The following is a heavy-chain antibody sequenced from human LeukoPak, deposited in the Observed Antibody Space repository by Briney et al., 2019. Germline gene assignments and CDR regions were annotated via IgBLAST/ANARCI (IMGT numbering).Heavy chain of an antibody. Sequence: GGSLRLSCVASGFTFSSYNMNWVRQAPGKGLEWVSAISGSGGRIYYGASVKGRFTISRDNSKTTLNLQMNSLRAEDTAVYYCATSKYSGSYWGQGTLVTVSS. CDR3: ATSKYSGSY. V-gene: IGHV3-23*01. D-gene: IGHD1-26*01. CDR2: ISGSGGRI. CDR1: GFTFSSYN. J-gene: IGHJ4*02.